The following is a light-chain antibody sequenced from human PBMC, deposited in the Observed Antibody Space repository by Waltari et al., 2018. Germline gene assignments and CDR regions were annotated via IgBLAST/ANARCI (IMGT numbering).Light chain of an antibody. CDR2: KVS. J-gene: IGKJ1*01. CDR1: QSLVHSDGNTY. V-gene: IGKV2-30*02. Sequence: DVVMTQSPPSLSVSLGQPASISCRSSQSLVHSDGNTYLNWFQQRPGQSQRRLIYKVSRRESGVPDRFSGSGSGTDFTLKISRVEAEDVGVYYCMQTTHSPRTFGQGTKVEI. CDR3: MQTTHSPRT.